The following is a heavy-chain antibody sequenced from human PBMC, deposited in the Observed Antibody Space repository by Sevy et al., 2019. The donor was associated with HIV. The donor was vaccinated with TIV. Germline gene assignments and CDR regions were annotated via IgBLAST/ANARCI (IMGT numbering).Heavy chain of an antibody. CDR3: AGEGCTKPHDY. V-gene: IGHV3-23*01. Sequence: GGSLRLSCAASGFTFSKYSMSCVRQAPGKGLEWVSTFSFGCGRINYADSVKGRFTISRDDSKNTLYLQMNSLRAEDTAVYYCAGEGCTKPHDYWGQGTLVTVSS. CDR1: GFTFSKYS. D-gene: IGHD2-8*01. CDR2: FSFGCGRI. J-gene: IGHJ4*02.